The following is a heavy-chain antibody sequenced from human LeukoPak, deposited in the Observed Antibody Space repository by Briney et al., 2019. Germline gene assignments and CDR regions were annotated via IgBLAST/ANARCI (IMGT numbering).Heavy chain of an antibody. CDR2: IYHSGST. CDR1: GYSISSGYY. V-gene: IGHV4-38-2*01. Sequence: ESSETLSLACGVSGYSISSGYYWGWIRQPPGKGLEWIGSIYHSGSTYYNPSLKSRVTISVATSKIQFSLKLSSVTAADTAVYYCARALGGPTILEYWGQGTLVTVSS. J-gene: IGHJ4*02. D-gene: IGHD3-3*01. CDR3: ARALGGPTILEY.